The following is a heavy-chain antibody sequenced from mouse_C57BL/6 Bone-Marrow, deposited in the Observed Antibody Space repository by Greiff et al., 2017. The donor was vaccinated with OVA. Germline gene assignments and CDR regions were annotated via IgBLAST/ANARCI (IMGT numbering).Heavy chain of an antibody. J-gene: IGHJ3*01. V-gene: IGHV1-81*01. CDR2: IYPRSGNT. CDR3: ARRRLRAFAY. D-gene: IGHD2-4*01. Sequence: VQLQQSGAELARPGASVKLSCKASGYTFTSYGISWVKQRTGQGLEWIGEIYPRSGNTYYNEKFKGKATLTADKSSSTAYMELRSLTSEDSAVYFCARRRLRAFAYWGQGTLVTVSA. CDR1: GYTFTSYG.